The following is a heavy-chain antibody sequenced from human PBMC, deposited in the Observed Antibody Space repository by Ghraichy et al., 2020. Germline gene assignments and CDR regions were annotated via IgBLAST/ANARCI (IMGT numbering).Heavy chain of an antibody. J-gene: IGHJ4*02. D-gene: IGHD3-10*01. CDR3: TTGRVPKYYSTPGY. Sequence: GGSLRLSCAASGFTFSNAWMSWVRQAPGKGLEWVGRIKSKTDGGTTDYAAPVKGRFTISRDDSKNTLYLQMNSLKTEDTAVYYCTTGRVPKYYSTPGYWGQGTLVTVSS. V-gene: IGHV3-15*01. CDR2: IKSKTDGGTT. CDR1: GFTFSNAW.